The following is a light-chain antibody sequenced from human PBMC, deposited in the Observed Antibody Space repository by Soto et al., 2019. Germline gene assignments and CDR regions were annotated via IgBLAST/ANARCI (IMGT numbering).Light chain of an antibody. Sequence: QSALTQPPTVSGSPGQSVTISCTGTSSDVGTYNRVSWYQQSPGTGPKLMIYEVTNRPSGVPDRFSGSKSGNTASLTISGLQADDEADCYCSSYTTSSTFVIFGGGTKLTVL. CDR2: EVT. V-gene: IGLV2-18*02. CDR1: SSDVGTYNR. CDR3: SSYTTSSTFVI. J-gene: IGLJ2*01.